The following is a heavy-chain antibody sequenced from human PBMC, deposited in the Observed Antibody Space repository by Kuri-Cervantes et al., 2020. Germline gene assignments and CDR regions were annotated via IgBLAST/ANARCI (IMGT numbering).Heavy chain of an antibody. V-gene: IGHV1-46*01. D-gene: IGHD6-13*01. CDR1: GYTFTSYY. J-gene: IGHJ4*02. Sequence: ASVKVSCKASGYTFTSYYMHWVRQAPGQGLEWMGIINPSGGSTSYAQKFQGRVTMTRNTSISTAYMELSSLRSEDTAVYYFARETAAGTVEYWGQGTLVTVSS. CDR3: ARETAAGTVEY. CDR2: INPSGGST.